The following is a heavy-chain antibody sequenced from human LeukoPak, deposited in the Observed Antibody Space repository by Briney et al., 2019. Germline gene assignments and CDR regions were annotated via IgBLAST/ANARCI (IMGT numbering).Heavy chain of an antibody. J-gene: IGHJ6*03. CDR1: CGSISSYY. Sequence: SETLFLTCTVSCGSISSYYCSWIRQPPGKRLEWIGYIYTSGSTNYNPSLQSRVTISVDTSKNHSSLKLSCVTAADPAVYYCARIARWGYSYRDVWGKGTTVTVSS. CDR3: ARIARWGYSYRDV. CDR2: IYTSGST. D-gene: IGHD7-27*01. V-gene: IGHV4-4*09.